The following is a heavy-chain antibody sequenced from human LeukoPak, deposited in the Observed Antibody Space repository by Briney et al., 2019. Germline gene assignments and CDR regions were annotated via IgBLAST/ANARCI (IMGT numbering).Heavy chain of an antibody. D-gene: IGHD3-10*01. CDR2: ISGDGSMT. CDR1: GFTFSTHW. CDR3: ASLLTPYHGSGGGGVDV. J-gene: IGHJ6*02. Sequence: GGSLRLSCAASGFTFSTHWMYWVRQAPGKELVWVSRISGDGSMTSYVDSVKGRFTISRDNAKDTLFLQMTSLRVEDTAVYSCASLLTPYHGSGGGGVDVWGQGTTVTVSS. V-gene: IGHV3-74*01.